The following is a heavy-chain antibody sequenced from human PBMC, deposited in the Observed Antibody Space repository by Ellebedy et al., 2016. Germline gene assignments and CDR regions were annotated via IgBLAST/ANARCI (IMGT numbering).Heavy chain of an antibody. CDR1: AYTFTSHN. D-gene: IGHD7-27*01. J-gene: IGHJ4*02. Sequence: ASVKVSXKTSAYTFTSHNINWVRQTAGQGLEWMGWMNPNSGNTGYAQNFQGRVTMTRDTSTSTAYMELSSLRSDDTAVYYCARNPSKTGDFDNWGQGTLVTVSS. V-gene: IGHV1-8*01. CDR3: ARNPSKTGDFDN. CDR2: MNPNSGNT.